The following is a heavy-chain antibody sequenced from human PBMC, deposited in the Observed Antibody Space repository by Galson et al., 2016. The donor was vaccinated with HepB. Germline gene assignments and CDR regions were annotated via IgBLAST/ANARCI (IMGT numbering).Heavy chain of an antibody. CDR1: GYIFTRNG. D-gene: IGHD1-1*01. J-gene: IGHJ4*02. Sequence: SVKVSCKASGYIFTRNGISWVRQAPGQGLEWLGWISTNSGSTNYAQKVQDRITMTTDTSTRTVYMELRSLTSDDTAVYYCAGDANWNLDYWGQGTLVTVSS. CDR3: AGDANWNLDY. CDR2: ISTNSGST. V-gene: IGHV1-18*01.